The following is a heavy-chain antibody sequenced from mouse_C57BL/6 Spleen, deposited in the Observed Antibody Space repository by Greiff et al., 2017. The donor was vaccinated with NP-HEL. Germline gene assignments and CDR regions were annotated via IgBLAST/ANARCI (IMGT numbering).Heavy chain of an antibody. CDR2: INPSNGGT. CDR3: ARKLGRGYAMDY. V-gene: IGHV1-53*01. CDR1: GYTFTSYW. J-gene: IGHJ4*01. Sequence: QVQLQQSGTELVKPGASVKLSCKASGYTFTSYWMHWVKQRPGQGLEWIGNINPSNGGTNYNEKFKSKATLTVDKSSSTAYMQLSSLTSEDSAVYYCARKLGRGYAMDYWGQGTSVTVSS. D-gene: IGHD4-1*01.